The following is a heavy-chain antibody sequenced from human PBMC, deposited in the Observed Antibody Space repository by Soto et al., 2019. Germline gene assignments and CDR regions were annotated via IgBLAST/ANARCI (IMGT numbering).Heavy chain of an antibody. CDR2: IKQDGSDK. V-gene: IGHV3-7*01. CDR3: ARVLPYYFDY. J-gene: IGHJ4*02. Sequence: PGGSLRLSCEVSGFTFSGYWMSWVRQAPGKGLEWVATIKQDGSDKNCVDSVKGRFTISRDNAKNSLYLQMNSLRAEDTAVYYCARVLPYYFDYWGQGTVVTVSS. CDR1: GFTFSGYW.